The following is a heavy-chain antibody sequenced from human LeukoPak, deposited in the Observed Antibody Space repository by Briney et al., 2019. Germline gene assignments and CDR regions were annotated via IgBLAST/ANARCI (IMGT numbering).Heavy chain of an antibody. V-gene: IGHV4-59*08. CDR3: ARRFVDTAMVDWFDP. Sequence: SETPSLTCAVSGGSISSYYWSWIRQPPGKGLEWIGYIYYSGSTNYNPSLKSRVTISVDTSKNQFSLKLSSVTAADTAVYYCARRFVDTAMVDWFDPWGQGTLVTVSS. CDR1: GGSISSYY. J-gene: IGHJ5*02. CDR2: IYYSGST. D-gene: IGHD5-18*01.